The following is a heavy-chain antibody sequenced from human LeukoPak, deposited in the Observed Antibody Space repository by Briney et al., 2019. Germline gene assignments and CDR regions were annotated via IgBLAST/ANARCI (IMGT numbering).Heavy chain of an antibody. J-gene: IGHJ5*02. Sequence: PSETLSLTCIVSGDSINNYWWGWLRQPPGKGLEWIGYSYYSGTTSYNPSLKSRVTISVDTSKNQFFLKLSSVTAADTAVYYCARFMVTNWFDPWGQGTLVTVSS. CDR2: SYYSGTT. CDR1: GDSINNYW. D-gene: IGHD5-18*01. V-gene: IGHV4-59*08. CDR3: ARFMVTNWFDP.